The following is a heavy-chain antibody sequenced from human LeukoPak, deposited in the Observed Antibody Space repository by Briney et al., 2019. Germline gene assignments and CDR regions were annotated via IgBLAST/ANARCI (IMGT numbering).Heavy chain of an antibody. CDR2: ISSSGSTI. Sequence: GGSLRLSCAASGFTFSSYEMNWVRQVPGKGLEWISYISSSGSTIYYADSVKGRFTISRDNAKNTLYLQMGSLRAEDMAVYYCASSPSGLWFIDNWGQGTLVTVSS. J-gene: IGHJ4*02. CDR1: GFTFSSYE. V-gene: IGHV3-48*03. CDR3: ASSPSGLWFIDN. D-gene: IGHD5-18*01.